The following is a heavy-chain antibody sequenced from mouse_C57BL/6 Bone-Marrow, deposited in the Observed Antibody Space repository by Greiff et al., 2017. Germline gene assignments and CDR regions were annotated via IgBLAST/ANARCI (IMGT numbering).Heavy chain of an antibody. Sequence: QVQLQQPGAELVKPGASVKLSCKASGYTFTSYWMHWVKQRPGQGLEWIGMIHPNSGSTNYNEKFKSKATLTVDKSSSTAYMQLSSLTSEDSAVYYCAYSYDYDEGFDYWGQGTTLTVSS. CDR3: AYSYDYDEGFDY. V-gene: IGHV1-64*01. D-gene: IGHD2-4*01. CDR2: IHPNSGST. J-gene: IGHJ2*01. CDR1: GYTFTSYW.